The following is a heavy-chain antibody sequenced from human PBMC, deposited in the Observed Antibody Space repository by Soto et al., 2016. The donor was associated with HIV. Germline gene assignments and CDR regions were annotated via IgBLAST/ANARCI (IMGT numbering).Heavy chain of an antibody. CDR3: AKVVGIHIGY. Sequence: EVQLLESGGGLVQPGGSLRLSCEVSGFIFSSYAMSWVRQASGKGLEWVSEISGSGVTTYYADSVKGRFTISRDNSKNTVYLQMNRLRADDTAVYYCAKVVGIHIGYWGQGTLVTVSS. J-gene: IGHJ4*02. CDR1: GFIFSSYA. V-gene: IGHV3-23*01. D-gene: IGHD2-21*01. CDR2: ISGSGVTT.